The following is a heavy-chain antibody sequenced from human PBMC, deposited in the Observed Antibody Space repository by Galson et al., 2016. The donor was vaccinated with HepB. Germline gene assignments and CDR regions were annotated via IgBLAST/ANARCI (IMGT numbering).Heavy chain of an antibody. Sequence: SLRLSCAASGFTFSDYYMTWIRQAPGKGLECISYISSFSSYTNYADSVKGRFTISRDNAKNSLFLQMNSLRAEDTAVYYCATAGTGLAARKLDSWGQGTLVTVSS. CDR1: GFTFSDYY. CDR3: ATAGTGLAARKLDS. D-gene: IGHD6-6*01. CDR2: ISSFSSYT. V-gene: IGHV3-11*06. J-gene: IGHJ4*02.